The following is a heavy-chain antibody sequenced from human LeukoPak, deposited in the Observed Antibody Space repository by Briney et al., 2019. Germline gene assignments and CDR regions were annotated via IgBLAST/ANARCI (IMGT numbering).Heavy chain of an antibody. D-gene: IGHD2-8*01. CDR2: VSLGGLT. J-gene: IGHJ4*02. CDR3: SRENGAFSPFGY. CDR1: GXSITSTNW. V-gene: IGHV4-4*02. Sequence: PSETLSLTCGVSGXSITSTNWWSWVRQPPGQDLEWIGEVSLGGLTNYNPSLSSRIIMALDTSKNHLSLHLTSVTAADTAVYYCSRENGAFSPFGYWGQGYLVTVLS.